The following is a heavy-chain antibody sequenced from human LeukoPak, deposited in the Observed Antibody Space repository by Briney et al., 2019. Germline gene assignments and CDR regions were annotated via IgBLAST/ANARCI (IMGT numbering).Heavy chain of an antibody. D-gene: IGHD6-6*01. CDR3: ARGARTHDY. CDR2: IKQDGSEK. Sequence: PGESLRLSCAASGFTFSSYWLSWVRQAPGKGLEWVANIKQDGSEKYYVDSVKGRFTISRDNAKNSLYLQMNRLRAEDTAVYYCARGARTHDYWGQGTLVTVSS. J-gene: IGHJ4*02. V-gene: IGHV3-7*01. CDR1: GFTFSSYW.